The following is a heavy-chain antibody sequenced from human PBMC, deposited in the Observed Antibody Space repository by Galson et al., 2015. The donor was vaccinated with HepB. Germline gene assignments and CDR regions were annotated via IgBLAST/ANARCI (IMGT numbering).Heavy chain of an antibody. D-gene: IGHD3-3*01. J-gene: IGHJ6*02. CDR3: ARARDITIFGRYYGMDV. CDR2: IIPIFGTA. Sequence: SVKVSCKASGGTFSSYAISWVRQAPGQGLEWMGGIIPIFGTANYAQKFQGRVTITADKSTSTAYMEPSSLRSEDTAVYYCARARDITIFGRYYGMDVWGQGTTVTVSS. V-gene: IGHV1-69*06. CDR1: GGTFSSYA.